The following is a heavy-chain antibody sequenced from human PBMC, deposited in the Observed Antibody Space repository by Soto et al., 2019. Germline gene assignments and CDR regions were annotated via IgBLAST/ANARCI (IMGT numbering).Heavy chain of an antibody. CDR3: VRAYENSNYYFDH. CDR2: IYSAGST. CDR1: GLTVSSSY. J-gene: IGHJ4*02. D-gene: IGHD3-22*01. V-gene: IGHV3-53*01. Sequence: SLRLSCAASGLTVSSSYMSWVRQAPGKGLQWVSVIYSAGSTYYANSVKGRLTIFRDISTNTAYLEMDSLKTEDTALYYCVRAYENSNYYFDHWGRGTLVTVSS.